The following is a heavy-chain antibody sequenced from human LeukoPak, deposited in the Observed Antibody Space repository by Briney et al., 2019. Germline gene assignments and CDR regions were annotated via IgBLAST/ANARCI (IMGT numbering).Heavy chain of an antibody. V-gene: IGHV4-61*02. D-gene: IGHD3-9*01. CDR3: ARDRRYFDWLVAFDI. J-gene: IGHJ3*02. Sequence: SETLSLTCTVSGGSISSGSYYWSWIRQPAGKGLEWIGRIYTSGSTNYNPSLKSRVTISVDTSKNQFSLKLSSVTAADTAVYYCARDRRYFDWLVAFDIWGQGTVVIVSS. CDR1: GGSISSGSYY. CDR2: IYTSGST.